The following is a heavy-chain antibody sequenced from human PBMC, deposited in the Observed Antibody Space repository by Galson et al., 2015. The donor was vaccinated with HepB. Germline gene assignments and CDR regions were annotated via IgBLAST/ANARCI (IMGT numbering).Heavy chain of an antibody. CDR2: IIPIFGTA. J-gene: IGHJ3*02. CDR3: ARDIVVVPAAREGYAFDI. CDR1: GGTFSSYA. D-gene: IGHD2-2*01. Sequence: SVKVSCKASGGTFSSYAISWVRQAPGQGLEWMGGIIPIFGTANYAQKFQGRVTITADESTSTAYMELSSLRSEDTAVYYCARDIVVVPAAREGYAFDIRGQGTMVTVSS. V-gene: IGHV1-69*13.